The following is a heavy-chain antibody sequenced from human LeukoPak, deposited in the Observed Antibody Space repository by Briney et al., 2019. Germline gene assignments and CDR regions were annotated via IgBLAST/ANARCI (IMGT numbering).Heavy chain of an antibody. J-gene: IGHJ6*03. CDR1: GFSVRSNF. V-gene: IGHV3-53*01. CDR2: IYSGGTT. Sequence: PGGSLRLSCAASGFSVRSNFMSWVRQAPGKGLEWVSVIYSGGTTYYADSVKGRFTISRDNSKNTLSLQMNNLRAEDTAVYYCARDGYGNNYMDVWGKGTTVTVSS. CDR3: ARDGYGNNYMDV. D-gene: IGHD1/OR15-1a*01.